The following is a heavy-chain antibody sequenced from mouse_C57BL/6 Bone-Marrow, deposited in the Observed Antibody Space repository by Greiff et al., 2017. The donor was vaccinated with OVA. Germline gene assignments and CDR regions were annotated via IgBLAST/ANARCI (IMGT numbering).Heavy chain of an antibody. J-gene: IGHJ4*01. CDR3: ARHLLSRRGSRAMDY. CDR1: GYTFTDYY. CDR2: IYPGSGNT. V-gene: IGHV1-76*01. Sequence: QVQLKQSGAELVRPGASVKLSCKASGYTFTDYYINWVKQRPGQGLEWIARIYPGSGNTYYNEKFKGKATLTAEKSSSTAYMQLSSLTSEDSAVYFCARHLLSRRGSRAMDYWGQGTSVTVSS. D-gene: IGHD1-1*01.